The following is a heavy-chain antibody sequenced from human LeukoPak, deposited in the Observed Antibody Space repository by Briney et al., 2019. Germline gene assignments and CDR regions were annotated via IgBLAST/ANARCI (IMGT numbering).Heavy chain of an antibody. Sequence: SETLSLTCAVYGGSFSGYYWSWIRQPPGKGLEWIGEINHSGSTNYNPSLKSRVTISVDTSKNQFSLKLSYTAVYYCARLRRQLAYFDYWGQGTLVTVSS. D-gene: IGHD6-13*01. CDR3: ARLRRQLAYFDY. CDR2: INHSGST. V-gene: IGHV4-34*01. J-gene: IGHJ4*02. CDR1: GGSFSGYY.